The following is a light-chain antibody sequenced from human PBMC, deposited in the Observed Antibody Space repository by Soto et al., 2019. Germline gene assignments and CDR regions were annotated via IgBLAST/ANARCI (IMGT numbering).Light chain of an antibody. V-gene: IGKV3-11*01. J-gene: IGKJ2*01. Sequence: EIVLTQSPATLSLSPGERATLSCRASQSVSSYLAWYQQKPGQAPRLLIYDASNRATGIPARFSGSGSGTDFTLPISSLEPEDFAVYYCQQRSNWPLYTVGQGTKLEIK. CDR2: DAS. CDR3: QQRSNWPLYT. CDR1: QSVSSY.